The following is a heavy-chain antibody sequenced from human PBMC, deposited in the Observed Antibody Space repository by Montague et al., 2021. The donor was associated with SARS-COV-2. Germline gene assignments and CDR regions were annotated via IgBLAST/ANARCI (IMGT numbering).Heavy chain of an antibody. V-gene: IGHV6-1*01. Sequence: CAISGDSVSSNSGAWNWIRLSPSRGLEWLGRTYYRSKWYVDYAGSVRSRITINPDTSKNQFSLQMSSVTPDDTAVYYCARSKLLRSGYSSGWYGPGWFDPWGQGTPVTVPS. D-gene: IGHD6-19*01. CDR3: ARSKLLRSGYSSGWYGPGWFDP. CDR1: GDSVSSNSGA. J-gene: IGHJ5*02. CDR2: TYYRSKWYV.